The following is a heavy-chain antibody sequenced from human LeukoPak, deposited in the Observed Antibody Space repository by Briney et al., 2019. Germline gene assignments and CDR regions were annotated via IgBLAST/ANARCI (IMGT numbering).Heavy chain of an antibody. CDR3: ARGGDSSPYYPDY. CDR1: GFTFSTYS. J-gene: IGHJ4*02. D-gene: IGHD3-22*01. V-gene: IGHV3-48*02. Sequence: GGSLRLSCAASGFTFSTYSMNWVRQAPGKGLEWVSYITSSSTIYYADSVKGRFTISRDNAKNSLFLQMNSLRDEDTAVYYCARGGDSSPYYPDYWGQGTLVTVSS. CDR2: ITSSSTI.